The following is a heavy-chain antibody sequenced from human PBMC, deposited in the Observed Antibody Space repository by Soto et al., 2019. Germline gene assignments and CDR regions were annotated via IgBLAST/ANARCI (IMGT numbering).Heavy chain of an antibody. Sequence: QVQLVQSGGDVKTPGASVKVSCTTFRYTFTSHGIAWVRQAPGQGLAWMGWISTFNGKTDYAQKFQGRVTMTADTLTITVQMELRSLRSDDTDVYYCARLLTEGATFREDAFDLWGQGTKVTVSS. CDR3: ARLLTEGATFREDAFDL. J-gene: IGHJ3*01. D-gene: IGHD1-26*01. CDR2: ISTFNGKT. CDR1: RYTFTSHG. V-gene: IGHV1-18*01.